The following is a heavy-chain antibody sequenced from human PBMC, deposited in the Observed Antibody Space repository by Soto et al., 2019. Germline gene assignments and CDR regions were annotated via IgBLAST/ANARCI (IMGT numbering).Heavy chain of an antibody. CDR1: GFTFDDYT. V-gene: IGHV3-43*01. CDR3: EKDNYYYGMDV. CDR2: ISWDGGST. Sequence: PVGSLRLSCAASGFTFDDYTMHWVRQAPGKGLEWVSLISWDGGSTYYADSVKGRFTISRDNSKNSLYLQMNSLRTEDTALYYCEKDNYYYGMDVWGQGTTVTVS. J-gene: IGHJ6*02.